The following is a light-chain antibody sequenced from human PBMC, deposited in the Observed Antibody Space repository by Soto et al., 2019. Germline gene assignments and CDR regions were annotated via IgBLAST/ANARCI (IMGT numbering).Light chain of an antibody. CDR2: AAS. CDR1: QGISSW. J-gene: IGKJ4*01. Sequence: DIQMTHSPSSVSASVGDRVTITCRASQGISSWLAWYQQKPGKAPKLLIYAASSLQSGVPSRFSGSGAGTEFTLTIRSLQPDDFATYYCQQYSSYPSLNCGGGTRGDIK. V-gene: IGKV1D-16*01. CDR3: QQYSSYPSLN.